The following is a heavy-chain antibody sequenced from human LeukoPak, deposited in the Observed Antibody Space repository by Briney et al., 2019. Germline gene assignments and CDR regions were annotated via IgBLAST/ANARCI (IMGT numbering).Heavy chain of an antibody. D-gene: IGHD5-12*01. CDR2: ISYDGSSE. CDR1: GFIFSYYG. CDR3: ATSPHRRVNIVATITNY. J-gene: IGHJ4*02. V-gene: IGHV3-33*01. Sequence: TGGSQRLSCAASGFIFSYYGMHWVRQAPGKGLEWVALISYDGSSEYYADSVKGRFTISRDNSKNTLYLQMNSLRAEDTAVYYCATSPHRRVNIVATITNYWGQGTLVTVSS.